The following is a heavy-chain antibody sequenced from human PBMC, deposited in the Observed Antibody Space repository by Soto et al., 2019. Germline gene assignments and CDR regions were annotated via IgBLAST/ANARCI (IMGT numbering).Heavy chain of an antibody. Sequence: SETLSLTCTVSGGSISSSSYYWGWIRQPPGKGLEWIGSIYYSGSTYYNPSLKSRVTISVDTSKNQFSLKLSSVTAADTAVYYCARGHSSGWHELDPWGQGTLVTVSS. CDR2: IYYSGST. D-gene: IGHD6-19*01. CDR3: ARGHSSGWHELDP. J-gene: IGHJ5*02. CDR1: GGSISSSSYY. V-gene: IGHV4-39*07.